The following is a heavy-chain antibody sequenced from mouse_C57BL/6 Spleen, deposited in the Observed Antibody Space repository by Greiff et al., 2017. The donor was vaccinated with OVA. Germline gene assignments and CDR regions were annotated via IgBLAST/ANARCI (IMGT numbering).Heavy chain of an antibody. D-gene: IGHD2-1*01. CDR1: GYTFTSYW. Sequence: QVQLQQPGTELVKPGASVKLSCKASGYTFTSYWMHWAKQRPGQGLEWIGNINPSNGGTNYNEKFKSKATLTVDKSSSTAYMQLSSLTSEDSAVYYCARERGNTYAMDYWGQGTSVTVSS. CDR2: INPSNGGT. V-gene: IGHV1-53*01. CDR3: ARERGNTYAMDY. J-gene: IGHJ4*01.